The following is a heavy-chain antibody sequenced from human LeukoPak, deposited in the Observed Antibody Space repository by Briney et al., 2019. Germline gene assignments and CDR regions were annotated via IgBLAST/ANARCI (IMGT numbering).Heavy chain of an antibody. CDR1: GGSISSNDYY. V-gene: IGHV4-39*01. Sequence: SETLSLTCTVSGGSISSNDYYWGWIRQPPGRGLEWIGNIYYSGSTFYNPSLKSRVTISVDTSKNQFSLKLSSVTAADTAVYYCARFMVRGLIVDYWGQGTLFTVSS. CDR3: ARFMVRGLIVDY. CDR2: IYYSGST. D-gene: IGHD3-10*01. J-gene: IGHJ4*02.